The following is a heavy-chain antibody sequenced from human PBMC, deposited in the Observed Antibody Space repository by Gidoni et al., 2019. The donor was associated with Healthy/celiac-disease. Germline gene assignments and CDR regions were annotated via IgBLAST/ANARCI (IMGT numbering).Heavy chain of an antibody. V-gene: IGHV3-30*18. CDR2: ISYDGTNK. CDR3: AKVDSSGCFDY. CDR1: GFTFSSYG. D-gene: IGHD6-19*01. J-gene: IGHJ4*02. Sequence: QVQLVESGGGVVQPGRSLRLSCAASGFTFSSYGMHWVRQAPGKGLEWVAVISYDGTNKYYADSVKGRFSISRDNSKTTLYLQMNSLRAEDTAVYYCAKVDSSGCFDYWGQGTLVTVSS.